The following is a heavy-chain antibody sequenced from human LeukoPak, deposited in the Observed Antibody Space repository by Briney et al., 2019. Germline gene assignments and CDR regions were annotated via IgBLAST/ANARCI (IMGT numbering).Heavy chain of an antibody. CDR2: IYYTGGIT. CDR1: GGSISNYY. V-gene: IGHV4-59*01. J-gene: IGHJ4*02. Sequence: SETLSLTCTVSGGSISNYYWSWIRQPPGKELEWIGYIYYTGGITDYSPSLKSRVTISVDTSKNQFSLRLNSVTTADTAVYYCARMGAIAGASANPDYWGQGTLVTVSS. D-gene: IGHD4/OR15-4a*01. CDR3: ARMGAIAGASANPDY.